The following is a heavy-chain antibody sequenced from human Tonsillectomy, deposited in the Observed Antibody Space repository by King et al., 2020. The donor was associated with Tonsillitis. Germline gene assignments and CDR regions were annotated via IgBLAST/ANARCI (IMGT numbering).Heavy chain of an antibody. J-gene: IGHJ6*03. CDR3: AKGGAYCSSTSCYISYYYYMDV. V-gene: IGHV3-43*02. CDR1: GFTFDDYA. CDR2: ISGDGGST. D-gene: IGHD2-2*02. Sequence: VQLVQSGGGVVQPGGSLRLSCAASGFTFDDYAMHWVRQAPGKGLEWVSLISGDGGSTYYADSVKGRFTISRDNSKNSLYLQMNSPRTEDTALYYCAKGGAYCSSTSCYISYYYYMDVWGKGTTVTVSS.